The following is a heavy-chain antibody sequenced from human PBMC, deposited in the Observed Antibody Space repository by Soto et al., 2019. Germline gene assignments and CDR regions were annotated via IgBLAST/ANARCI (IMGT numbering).Heavy chain of an antibody. CDR3: ARSRYGYGFDY. J-gene: IGHJ4*02. CDR2: IKQDGSDK. Sequence: EVQLVESGGDLVQPGGSLRLSCAASGFTFSSNWMNWVHQAPGKGLEWVATIKQDGSDKYYVDSVKGRFTISRDNTRNTLFLQMHSLRVDDTAVYYCARSRYGYGFDYWGQGALVTVSS. D-gene: IGHD3-10*01. CDR1: GFTFSSNW. V-gene: IGHV3-7*01.